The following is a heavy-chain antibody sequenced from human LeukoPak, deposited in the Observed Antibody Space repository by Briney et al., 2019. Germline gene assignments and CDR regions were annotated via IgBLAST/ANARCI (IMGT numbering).Heavy chain of an antibody. Sequence: ASVKVSCKASGYTFSDYYMHWVRQAPGQGLEWMGWLNPNRGATNFAQKFQGRVTMTRDTSISTTYMELSRLGSDDTAVYYCARDLGFCSGGSCGSITTVTSYDYWGQGTLVIVSS. CDR1: GYTFSDYY. CDR2: LNPNRGAT. D-gene: IGHD2-15*01. J-gene: IGHJ4*02. V-gene: IGHV1-2*02. CDR3: ARDLGFCSGGSCGSITTVTSYDY.